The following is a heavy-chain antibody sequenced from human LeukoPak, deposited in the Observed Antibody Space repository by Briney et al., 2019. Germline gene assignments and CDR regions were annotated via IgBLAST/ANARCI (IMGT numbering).Heavy chain of an antibody. CDR2: IYTSGST. CDR3: ARAYFYGSGRGSWFDP. J-gene: IGHJ5*02. CDR1: GASISSGSYY. D-gene: IGHD3-10*01. V-gene: IGHV4-61*02. Sequence: SDTLSLTCTVSGASISSGSYYWSWIRQPAGKGLEWIGRIYTSGSTNYNPSLKSRVTISVDTSKNQFSLKLSSVTAADTAIYYCARAYFYGSGRGSWFDPWGQGTLVTVSS.